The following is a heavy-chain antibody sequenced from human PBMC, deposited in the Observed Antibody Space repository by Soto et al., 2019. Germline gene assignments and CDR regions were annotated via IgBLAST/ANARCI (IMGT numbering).Heavy chain of an antibody. CDR2: IKEGGSEK. V-gene: IGHV3-7*01. D-gene: IGHD2-2*01. Sequence: PXVSLRFSCSACRLNFGDFGMNWVRQAPGKGLEWVANIKEGGSEKYFLDSVKGRFTISRDNAKNSLYLQVSSLRTVGTGVYYCAIDLGRTAAAYYCYDAMDVWGQETTVTLSS. CDR3: AIDLGRTAAAYYCYDAMDV. J-gene: IGHJ6*02. CDR1: RLNFGDFG.